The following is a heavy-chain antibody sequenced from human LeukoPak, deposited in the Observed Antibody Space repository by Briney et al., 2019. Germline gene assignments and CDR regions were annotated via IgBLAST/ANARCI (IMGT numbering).Heavy chain of an antibody. CDR1: GFTFSSYW. D-gene: IGHD2-15*01. CDR3: ARGRRVVVAAAFPY. Sequence: GGSLRLSCAASGFTFSSYWMHWVRQAPGKGLVWVSRINIDGSSTSYADSVKGRFPILRDNAKNTVYLQMNSLRAEDTAVYYCARGRRVVVAAAFPYWGQGTLVTVSS. J-gene: IGHJ4*02. CDR2: INIDGSST. V-gene: IGHV3-74*01.